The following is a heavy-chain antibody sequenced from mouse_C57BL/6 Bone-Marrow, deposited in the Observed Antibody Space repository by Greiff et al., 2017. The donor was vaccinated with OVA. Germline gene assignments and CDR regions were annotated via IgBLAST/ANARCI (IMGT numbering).Heavy chain of an antibody. CDR3: ARINYWYFDV. CDR1: GFTFSDYG. Sequence: EVKVVESGGGLVKPGGSLKLSCAASGFTFSDYGMHWVRQAPEKGLECVAYISSGSSTLYYADTVKGRFTISRDNAKNTLFLQMTSLRSEDTAMYYCARINYWYFDVWGTGTTVTVSS. CDR2: ISSGSSTL. V-gene: IGHV5-17*01. J-gene: IGHJ1*03.